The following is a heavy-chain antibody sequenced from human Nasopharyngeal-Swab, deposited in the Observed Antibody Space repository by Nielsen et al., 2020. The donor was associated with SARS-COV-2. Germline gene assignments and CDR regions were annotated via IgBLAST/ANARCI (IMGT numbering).Heavy chain of an antibody. V-gene: IGHV4-34*01. CDR3: ARGLSGVVPAPILGLGPYYYFYYMDV. Sequence: GSLRLSCAGSGGSFSANYWGWIRQPPGRGLEGIGEINHSESTNYNPSLKSRVTISVDASKSQFSLKLTSVTAADTSVYYCARGLSGVVPAPILGLGPYYYFYYMDVWGKGTTVTVSS. D-gene: IGHD2-2*01. CDR2: INHSEST. J-gene: IGHJ6*03. CDR1: GGSFSANY.